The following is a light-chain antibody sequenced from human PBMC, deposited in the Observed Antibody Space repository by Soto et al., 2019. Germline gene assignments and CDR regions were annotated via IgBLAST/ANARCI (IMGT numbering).Light chain of an antibody. Sequence: EIVLTQSPGTLSLSPGERATLSCRASQSLTNSFIAWYQQKPGQAPRLPIYDASNRATGIPARFSGSGSGTDFTLTISSLEPEDFAVYYCQQRSNWPPITFGQGTRLEIK. CDR1: QSLTNSF. CDR3: QQRSNWPPIT. V-gene: IGKV3-11*01. CDR2: DAS. J-gene: IGKJ5*01.